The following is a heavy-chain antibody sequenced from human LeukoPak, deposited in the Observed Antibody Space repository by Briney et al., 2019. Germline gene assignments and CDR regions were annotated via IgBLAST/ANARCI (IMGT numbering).Heavy chain of an antibody. D-gene: IGHD5-18*01. CDR1: GFSFSIYG. CDR2: IWYDGINK. Sequence: GRSLRLSCAASGFSFSIYGMHWVGHAPGKGLEWLAVIWYDGINKYYAASVKGRFTISRDNSKNTLYLQMNSMRAEDTAVYYCARDQRGFSYSKYYFYYWGQGTLVTVSS. V-gene: IGHV3-33*01. CDR3: ARDQRGFSYSKYYFYY. J-gene: IGHJ4*02.